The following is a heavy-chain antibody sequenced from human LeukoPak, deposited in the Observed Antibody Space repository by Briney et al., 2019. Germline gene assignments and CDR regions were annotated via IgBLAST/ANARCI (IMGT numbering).Heavy chain of an antibody. CDR3: AKWELLRLFDY. D-gene: IGHD1-26*01. CDR1: GGSISSSSYY. J-gene: IGHJ4*02. Sequence: ASETLSLTCTVSGGSISSSSYYWGWIRQPPGKGLEWIGNIYYSGSTYYNPSLKGRVTISVDTSENQFSLKLSSVTAADTAVYYCAKWELLRLFDYWGQGTLVTVSS. CDR2: IYYSGST. V-gene: IGHV4-39*01.